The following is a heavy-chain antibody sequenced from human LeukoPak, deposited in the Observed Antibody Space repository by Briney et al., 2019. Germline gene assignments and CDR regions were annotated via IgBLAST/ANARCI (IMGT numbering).Heavy chain of an antibody. V-gene: IGHV3-7*03. J-gene: IGHJ3*01. CDR3: TRGAYYYDSGRYYPYVFDV. CDR2: IKQDGSEK. D-gene: IGHD3-22*01. Sequence: GGSLRLSCAASGFTFSSYWMSWVRQAPGKGLEWVANIKQDGSEKYYVDSVKGRFTISRDNAKNSLYLQMNSLKTEDTALYYCTRGAYYYDSGRYYPYVFDVWGQGTVVTVSS. CDR1: GFTFSSYW.